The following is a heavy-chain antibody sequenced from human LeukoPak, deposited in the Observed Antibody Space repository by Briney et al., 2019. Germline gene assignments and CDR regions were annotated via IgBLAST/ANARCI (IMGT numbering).Heavy chain of an antibody. D-gene: IGHD3-22*01. V-gene: IGHV4-39*01. CDR2: IYYSGST. J-gene: IGHJ5*02. Sequence: PSETLSLTCTVSGGSISSSTYYWGWIRQPPGKGLEWIGSIYYSGSTYYNPSLKSRVTISVDTSKNQFSLKLNSVTAADTAVYYCARQRPVYYDSSGYPNWFDPWGQGTLVTVSS. CDR3: ARQRPVYYDSSGYPNWFDP. CDR1: GGSISSSTYY.